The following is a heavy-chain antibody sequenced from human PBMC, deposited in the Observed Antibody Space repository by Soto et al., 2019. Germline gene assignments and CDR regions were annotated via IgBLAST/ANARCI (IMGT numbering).Heavy chain of an antibody. Sequence: QDHLVESGGGVVQPGTSLRLSCAASGFTFNTYGMHWVRQAPGKGLEWVAVISYDGSDKFYADSVKGRFNISRNNSKNTMYLQMSSLRPEDTAIYYWAKSPNFYCCSPNCYKYYFDYWGQGTLVTVSS. V-gene: IGHV3-30*18. CDR2: ISYDGSDK. CDR3: AKSPNFYCCSPNCYKYYFDY. J-gene: IGHJ4*02. CDR1: GFTFNTYG. D-gene: IGHD2-2*02.